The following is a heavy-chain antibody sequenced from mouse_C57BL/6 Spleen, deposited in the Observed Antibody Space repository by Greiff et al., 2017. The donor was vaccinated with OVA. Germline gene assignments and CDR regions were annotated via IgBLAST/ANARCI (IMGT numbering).Heavy chain of an antibody. CDR2: INPNNGGT. V-gene: IGHV1-26*01. CDR3: ARWGISWFAY. Sequence: EVKLQQSGPELVKPGASVKISCKASGYTFTDYYMNWVKQSHGKSLEWIGDINPNNGGTSYNQKFKGKATLTVDKSSSTAYMELRSLTSEDSAVYYCARWGISWFAYWGQGTLVTVSA. CDR1: GYTFTDYY. J-gene: IGHJ3*01.